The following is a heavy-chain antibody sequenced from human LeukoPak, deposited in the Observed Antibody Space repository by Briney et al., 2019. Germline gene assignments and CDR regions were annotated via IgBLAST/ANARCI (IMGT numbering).Heavy chain of an antibody. CDR3: ASHQDYYDSSGYYPPEG. CDR2: IYTSGST. Sequence: SETLSLTCTVSGGSISSYYWSWIRQPPGKGLEWIGYIYTSGSTNYNPSLKSRVTISVDPSKNQFSLKLSSVTAADTAVYYCASHQDYYDSSGYYPPEGWGQGTLVTVSS. V-gene: IGHV4-4*09. CDR1: GGSISSYY. D-gene: IGHD3-22*01. J-gene: IGHJ4*02.